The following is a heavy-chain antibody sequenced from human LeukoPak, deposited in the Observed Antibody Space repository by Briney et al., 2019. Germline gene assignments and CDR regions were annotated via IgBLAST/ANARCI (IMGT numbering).Heavy chain of an antibody. V-gene: IGHV3-11*01. D-gene: IGHD6-19*01. CDR3: ARAKKARGIAVAGTHNGFDP. CDR1: GFTFSDYY. CDR2: ISSSSSAI. J-gene: IGHJ5*02. Sequence: LRLSCAASGFTFSDYYMSWIRQAPGKGLGWVSYISSSSSAIYYADSVKGRFTISRDNAKISLYLQMNSLRAEDTAVYYCARAKKARGIAVAGTHNGFDPWGQGTLVTVSS.